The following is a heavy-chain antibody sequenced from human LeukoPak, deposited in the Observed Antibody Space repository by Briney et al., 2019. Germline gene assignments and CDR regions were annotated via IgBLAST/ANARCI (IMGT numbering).Heavy chain of an antibody. V-gene: IGHV4-34*01. D-gene: IGHD5-12*01. J-gene: IGHJ4*02. Sequence: PSETLSLTCAVYGESFSGYFWNWIRQPPGKGLEWIGEINHSGSTSNHNPSFKSRVTMSVDTSKNQFSLKLSSVTAADTAVYYCARKSGYARDYWGQGNLVTVSS. CDR3: ARKSGYARDY. CDR2: INHSGSTS. CDR1: GESFSGYF.